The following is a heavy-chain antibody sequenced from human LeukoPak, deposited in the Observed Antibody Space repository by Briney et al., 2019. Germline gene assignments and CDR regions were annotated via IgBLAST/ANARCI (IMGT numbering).Heavy chain of an antibody. CDR2: IHYSGST. Sequence: PSETLSLTCTVSGGSISSYYWTWIRQPPGKGLEWIGYIHYSGSTNYNSSLKSRVTISVDTSKNQFSLNLSSVTAADTAVYYCARSNWNDAYYWGQGTLVTVSS. CDR3: ARSNWNDAYY. V-gene: IGHV4-59*01. CDR1: GGSISSYY. D-gene: IGHD1-1*01. J-gene: IGHJ4*02.